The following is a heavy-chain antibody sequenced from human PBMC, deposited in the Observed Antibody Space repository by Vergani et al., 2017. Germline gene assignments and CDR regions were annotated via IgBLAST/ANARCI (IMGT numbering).Heavy chain of an antibody. D-gene: IGHD3-10*01. CDR2: INPNSGGT. J-gene: IGHJ5*02. CDR3: ARGFRFGELLDXFDP. Sequence: QVQLVQSGAEVKKPGASVKVSCKASGYTFTGYYMHWVRQAPGQGLEWMGWINPNSGGTNYAQKFQGWGTMTRDTSISTAYMELSRLRSDDTAVYYCARGFRFGELLDXFDPWGQGTLVTVSS. V-gene: IGHV1-2*04. CDR1: GYTFTGYY.